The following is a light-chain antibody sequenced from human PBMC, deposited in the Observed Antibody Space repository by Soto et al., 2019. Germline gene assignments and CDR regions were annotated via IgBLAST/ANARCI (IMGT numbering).Light chain of an antibody. Sequence: QPVLTQPASVSGSPGQSITISCTGTSSDVGSYNLVSWFQQHPGKAPKLIIYEVSKRPSGVSTRFSGSKSGNTASLTISGLQAEDEADYYCCAYAGSSTWVFGGGTKLTVL. J-gene: IGLJ3*02. CDR3: CAYAGSSTWV. V-gene: IGLV2-23*02. CDR2: EVS. CDR1: SSDVGSYNL.